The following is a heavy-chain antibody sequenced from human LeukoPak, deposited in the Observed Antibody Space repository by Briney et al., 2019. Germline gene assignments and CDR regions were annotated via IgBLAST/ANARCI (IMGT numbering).Heavy chain of an antibody. CDR3: ARDPGYGDPE. D-gene: IGHD4-17*01. V-gene: IGHV3-11*01. CDR2: ITSSGSIT. Sequence: PGGSLRLSCTASGFTFSDHYMSWFRPSPGKVLEWLSYITSSGSITDYADSVKGRFTISRDNAKNTMFLQMNSLRPEDTAVYYCARDPGYGDPEWGQGTLVTVSS. CDR1: GFTFSDHY. J-gene: IGHJ4*02.